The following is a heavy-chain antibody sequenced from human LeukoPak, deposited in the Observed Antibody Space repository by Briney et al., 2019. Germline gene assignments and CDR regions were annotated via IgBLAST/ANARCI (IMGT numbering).Heavy chain of an antibody. V-gene: IGHV3-66*01. Sequence: GGSLRLSCAASGFTVSSNYMSWVRQAPGKGLEWVSVIYSGGSTYYADSVKGRFTISRDNSKNTLYLQMNSLKTEDTAVYYCTTDLGTRRETYYYGSGRGDYWGQGTLVTVSS. CDR1: GFTVSSNY. J-gene: IGHJ4*02. CDR2: IYSGGST. D-gene: IGHD3-10*01. CDR3: TTDLGTRRETYYYGSGRGDY.